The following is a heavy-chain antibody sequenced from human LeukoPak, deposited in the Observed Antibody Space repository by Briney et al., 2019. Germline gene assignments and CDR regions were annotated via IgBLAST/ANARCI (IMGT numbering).Heavy chain of an antibody. CDR1: GFTFSNYG. D-gene: IGHD1-26*01. J-gene: IGHJ4*02. Sequence: GGSLRLSCAASGFTFSNYGMHWVRQAPGKGLEWVALISFDGSQKYYADSVKGRFTISRDNSKSTVYLQMDSLRAEDTAVYYCARMTGSSAGYWGQGTLVTVSS. CDR2: ISFDGSQK. CDR3: ARMTGSSAGY. V-gene: IGHV3-33*01.